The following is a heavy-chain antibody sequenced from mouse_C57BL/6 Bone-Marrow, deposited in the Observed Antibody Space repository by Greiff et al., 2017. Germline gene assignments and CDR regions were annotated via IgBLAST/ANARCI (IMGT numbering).Heavy chain of an antibody. CDR2: IYPGSGST. Sequence: QVHVKQPGAELVKPGASVKMSCKASGYTFTSYWITWVKQRPGQGLEWIGDIYPGSGSTNYNEKFKSKATLTVDTSSSTAYMQLSSLTSEDSAVYYCARELRSYWGQGTTLTVSS. D-gene: IGHD1-1*01. CDR1: GYTFTSYW. J-gene: IGHJ2*01. CDR3: ARELRSY. V-gene: IGHV1-55*01.